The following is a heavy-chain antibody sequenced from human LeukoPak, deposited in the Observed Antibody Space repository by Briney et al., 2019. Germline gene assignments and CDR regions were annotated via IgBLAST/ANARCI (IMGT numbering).Heavy chain of an antibody. CDR2: INHSGST. CDR1: GGSFSGYY. V-gene: IGHV4-34*01. Sequence: KPSETLSLTCAVYGGSFSGYYWSWIRQPPGKGLEWIGEINHSGSTNYNPSLKSRVTISVDTSKNQFSLKLSSVTAADTAVYYCARGRYSYSSGWYGVDYWGQGTLVTVSS. CDR3: ARGRYSYSSGWYGVDY. J-gene: IGHJ4*02. D-gene: IGHD6-19*01.